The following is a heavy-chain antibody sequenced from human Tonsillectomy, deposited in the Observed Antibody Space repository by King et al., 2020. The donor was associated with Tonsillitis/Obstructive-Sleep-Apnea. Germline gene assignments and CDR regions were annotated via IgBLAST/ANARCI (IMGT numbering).Heavy chain of an antibody. D-gene: IGHD1-26*01. CDR2: MNPTSGNT. CDR1: GYSFTSDD. Sequence: QLVQSGAEVQKPGASVRVSCKASGYSFTSDDIIWVRKTTGQGLEWMGWMNPTSGNTAYAHKFQGRVTMTRNISISTAYMELNSLRSEDTTVFYCARGRFSGTYAGKRYYSYLDVWGNGTTVTVSS. V-gene: IGHV1-8*01. CDR3: ARGRFSGTYAGKRYYSYLDV. J-gene: IGHJ6*03.